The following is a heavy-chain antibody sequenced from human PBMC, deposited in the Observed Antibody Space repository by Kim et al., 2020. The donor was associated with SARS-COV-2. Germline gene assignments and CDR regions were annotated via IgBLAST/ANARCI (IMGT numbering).Heavy chain of an antibody. Sequence: GGSLRLSCATSGFTFSDYSMTWVRQAPGKGLEWVSSISSSTGYIQYADSVKGRFTISRDNPKNSVHFQMNSLRDDDTAVYYCATHAYSNYWYYDGYWGQG. J-gene: IGHJ4*02. CDR1: GFTFSDYS. D-gene: IGHD4-4*01. V-gene: IGHV3-21*04. CDR3: ATHAYSNYWYYDGY. CDR2: ISSSTGYI.